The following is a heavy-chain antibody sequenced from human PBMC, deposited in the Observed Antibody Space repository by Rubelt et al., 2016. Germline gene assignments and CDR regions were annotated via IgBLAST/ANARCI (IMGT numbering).Heavy chain of an antibody. D-gene: IGHD3-10*01. CDR2: IYPSDPDT. Sequence: VKKPGESLKISCQASGYSFTSHWIGWVRQVPGRGLEWIGIIYPSDPDTRYNPSFQGHVTISVDKSFGATYLQWSSLEASDTAIYFCARLRADRPSDKAGDYIDSWGQGALVTVSS. J-gene: IGHJ4*02. CDR1: GYSFTSHW. CDR3: ARLRADRPSDKAGDYIDS. V-gene: IGHV5-51*01.